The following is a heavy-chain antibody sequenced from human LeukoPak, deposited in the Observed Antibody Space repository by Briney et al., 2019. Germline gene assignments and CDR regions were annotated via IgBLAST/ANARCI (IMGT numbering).Heavy chain of an antibody. V-gene: IGHV5-51*01. CDR3: ARQRGSYAYDY. D-gene: IGHD5-18*01. CDR2: TYPGNSDT. J-gene: IGHJ4*02. CDR1: GYDFTNYW. Sequence: GESLKISCKHSGYDFTNYWIAWVRQMPGKGLQWMGITYPGNSDTRYSPSFQGQVTISADKSFSTAYLQWSSLKAPDTAIYYCARQRGSYAYDYWGQGTLVTVS.